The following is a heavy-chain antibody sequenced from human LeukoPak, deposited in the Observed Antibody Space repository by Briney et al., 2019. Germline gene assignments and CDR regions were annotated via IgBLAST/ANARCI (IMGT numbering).Heavy chain of an antibody. Sequence: GGSLRLSCAASGFTFSSYWMSWVRQAPGKGLEWVAFIRYDGSNKYYADSVKGRFTISRDNSKNTLYLQMNSLRAEDTAVYYCAKDASGSYYYFDYWGQGTLVTVSS. CDR3: AKDASGSYYYFDY. D-gene: IGHD3-10*01. CDR1: GFTFSSYW. J-gene: IGHJ4*02. V-gene: IGHV3-30*02. CDR2: IRYDGSNK.